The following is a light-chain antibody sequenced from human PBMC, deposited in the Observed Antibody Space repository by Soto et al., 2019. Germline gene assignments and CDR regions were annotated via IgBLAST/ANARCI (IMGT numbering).Light chain of an antibody. Sequence: QSVLTQPPSASGSPGQSVTISCTGTSSDVGGYNYVSWYQQHPGKAPKLMIHEVTKRPSAVPDRFSGSKSGNTASLTVSGLQADDEADYYCSSYAGSNNLVFGGGTKLTVL. CDR2: EVT. J-gene: IGLJ2*01. CDR1: SSDVGGYNY. CDR3: SSYAGSNNLV. V-gene: IGLV2-8*01.